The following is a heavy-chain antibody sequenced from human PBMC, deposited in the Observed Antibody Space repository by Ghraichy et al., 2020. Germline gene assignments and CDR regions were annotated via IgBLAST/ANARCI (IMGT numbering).Heavy chain of an antibody. D-gene: IGHD6-13*01. J-gene: IGHJ4*02. CDR1: GYTFTSYG. Sequence: ASVKVSCKASGYTFTSYGISWVRQATGQGLEWMGWISAYNGNTNYAQKLQGRVTMTTDTSTSTAYMELRSLRSDDTAVYYCAREGQQLVRSSLRKGKWYYFDYWGQGTLVTVSS. V-gene: IGHV1-18*01. CDR2: ISAYNGNT. CDR3: AREGQQLVRSSLRKGKWYYFDY.